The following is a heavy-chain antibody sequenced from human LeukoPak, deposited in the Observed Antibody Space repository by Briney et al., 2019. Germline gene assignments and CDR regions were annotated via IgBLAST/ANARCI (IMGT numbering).Heavy chain of an antibody. J-gene: IGHJ5*02. V-gene: IGHV3-53*01. CDR1: GFTFSNHG. CDR3: ARVGYYYDDSAES. Sequence: GGTLRLSCAASGFTFSNHGMNWVRQAPGKGLEWVSVIYSGGSTYYADSVKGRFTISRDNSKNTLYLQMNSLRVEDTAVYYCARVGYYYDDSAESWGQGTLVTVSS. CDR2: IYSGGST. D-gene: IGHD3-22*01.